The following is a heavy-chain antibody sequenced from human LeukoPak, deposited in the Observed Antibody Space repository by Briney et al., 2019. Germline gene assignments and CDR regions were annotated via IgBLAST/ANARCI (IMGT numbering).Heavy chain of an antibody. CDR1: GGSISSSSYY. Sequence: PSETLSLTCTVSGGSISSSSYYWGWIRQPPGKGLEWIGSIYYSGSTYYNPSLKSRVTISVDTSKNQFSLKPSSVTAADTAGFYCARQLTYYYGSGSYMGVHFDYWGQGTLVTVSS. V-gene: IGHV4-39*01. J-gene: IGHJ4*02. CDR2: IYYSGST. CDR3: ARQLTYYYGSGSYMGVHFDY. D-gene: IGHD3-10*01.